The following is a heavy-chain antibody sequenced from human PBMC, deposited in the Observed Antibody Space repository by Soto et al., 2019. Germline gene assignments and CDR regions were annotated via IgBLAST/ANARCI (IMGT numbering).Heavy chain of an antibody. V-gene: IGHV3-23*01. D-gene: IGHD2-15*01. CDR2: LSGGSDST. CDR3: AKGKAATVYSWFDP. CDR1: GFTFASYA. J-gene: IGHJ5*02. Sequence: EVQLLESGGGLVQPGGSLRLSCAASGFTFASYAMTWVRQAPGKGLEWVSALSGGSDSTFYADSVRGRFTISRGNSKNTLYLQMSSLRAEDTAVYYCAKGKAATVYSWFDPWGQGTLVTVSS.